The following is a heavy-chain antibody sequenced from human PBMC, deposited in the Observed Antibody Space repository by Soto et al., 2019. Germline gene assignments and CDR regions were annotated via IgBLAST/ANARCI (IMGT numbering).Heavy chain of an antibody. J-gene: IGHJ4*02. D-gene: IGHD6-19*01. CDR3: ARRLFGSGWTLDS. CDR2: VYHTGST. Sequence: ETLSLTCDVSGASITTYYWSWIRQAPGKGLEWIGNVYHTGSTDYNSSLRSRVTISVDTSKNQFSLNMNSVTAADTAVYYCARRLFGSGWTLDSWGQGALVTVSS. CDR1: GASITTYY. V-gene: IGHV4-59*13.